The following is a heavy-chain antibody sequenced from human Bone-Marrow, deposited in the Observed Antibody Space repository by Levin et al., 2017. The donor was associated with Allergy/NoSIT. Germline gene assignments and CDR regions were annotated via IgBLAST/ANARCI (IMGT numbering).Heavy chain of an antibody. V-gene: IGHV3-53*01. D-gene: IGHD2-2*01. CDR1: GFSVSSNY. CDR3: ARGFSTSVY. CDR2: IYSGGGT. Sequence: LSLTCAASGFSVSSNYMTWVRQAPGKGLECISVIYSGGGTYYADSVKGRFTISGDNSKNTLYLQMNNLRAEDTAVYYCARGFSTSVYWGQGTLVTVSS. J-gene: IGHJ4*02.